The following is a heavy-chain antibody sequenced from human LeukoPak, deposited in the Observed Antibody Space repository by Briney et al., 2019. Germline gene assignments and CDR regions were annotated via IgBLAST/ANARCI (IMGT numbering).Heavy chain of an antibody. D-gene: IGHD6-13*01. CDR1: GGTFSSYA. V-gene: IGHV1-69*13. J-gene: IGHJ5*02. Sequence: GASVKVSCKASGGTFSSYAISWVRQAPGQGLEWMGGIIPIFGTANYAQKFQGRVTITADESTSTAYMELSSLRSEDTAVYYCARDSLYSSSWYVWFDPWGQGTLVTVSS. CDR2: IIPIFGTA. CDR3: ARDSLYSSSWYVWFDP.